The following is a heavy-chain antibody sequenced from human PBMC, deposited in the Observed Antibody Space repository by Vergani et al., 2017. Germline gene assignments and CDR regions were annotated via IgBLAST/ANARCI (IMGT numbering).Heavy chain of an antibody. CDR3: ARGDDDSSGYYTPFDY. CDR1: GGSISSYY. V-gene: IGHV4-4*07. Sequence: QVQLQESGPGLVKPSETLSLTCTVSGGSISSYYWSWIRQPAGKGLEWIGRIYTSGSTNYNPSLKSRVTMSVDTSKNQFSLKLSSVTAADTAVYYCARGDDDSSGYYTPFDYWGQGTLVTVSS. CDR2: IYTSGST. J-gene: IGHJ4*02. D-gene: IGHD3-22*01.